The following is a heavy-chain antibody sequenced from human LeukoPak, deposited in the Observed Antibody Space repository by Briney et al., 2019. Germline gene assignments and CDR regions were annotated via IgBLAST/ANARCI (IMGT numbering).Heavy chain of an antibody. CDR3: AGDKMEQWPRRIARAFEI. J-gene: IGHJ3*02. D-gene: IGHD6-19*01. V-gene: IGHV3-21*01. CDR2: ISSSSSYI. CDR1: GFTFSSYS. Sequence: PGGSLRLSCAASGFTFSSYSMNWVRQAPGKGLEWVSSISSSSSYIYYADSVKGRFTISRDNAKNSLYLQMNSLRAEDTAVYYCAGDKMEQWPRRIARAFEIWGQGTMVTVSS.